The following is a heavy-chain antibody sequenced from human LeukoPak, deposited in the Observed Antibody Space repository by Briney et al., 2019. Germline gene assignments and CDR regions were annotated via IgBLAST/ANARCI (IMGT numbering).Heavy chain of an antibody. J-gene: IGHJ5*02. CDR2: INAGNGST. V-gene: IGHV1-3*01. CDR3: ARGVSASSGWYVIDH. Sequence: ASVKVSCKASGYTFTYYAIHWVRQAPGQRLEWMGWINAGNGSTKYSQKFQGRVTITRDTSASTAYMELRSLRSEDTAVYYCARGVSASSGWYVIDHWGQGTLVAVSS. D-gene: IGHD6-19*01. CDR1: GYTFTYYA.